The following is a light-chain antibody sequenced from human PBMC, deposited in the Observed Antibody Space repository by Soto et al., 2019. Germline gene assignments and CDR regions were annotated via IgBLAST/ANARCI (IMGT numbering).Light chain of an antibody. CDR1: SSDVGGYNY. Sequence: QSVLTQPASVSGSPGQSITISCTGTSSDVGGYNYVSWYQQHPGKAPKLMIYDVSNRPSGVSDRFSGSKSGNSASLTISGPQAEDEADYYCSSHTSSSTHVVFGGGTKLTVL. CDR3: SSHTSSSTHVV. J-gene: IGLJ2*01. V-gene: IGLV2-14*01. CDR2: DVS.